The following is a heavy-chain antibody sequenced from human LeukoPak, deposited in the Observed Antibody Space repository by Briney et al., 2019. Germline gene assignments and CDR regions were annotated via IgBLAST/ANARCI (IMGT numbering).Heavy chain of an antibody. J-gene: IGHJ4*02. Sequence: GGSLRLSCAASGFTFSSYSMNWVRQAPGKGLEWVSCISGSNTYIYYADSVKGRFTISRDNAKNSLYLQMNSLRVEDTALYYCASASGYGALDYWGQGTLVTVSS. V-gene: IGHV3-21*01. CDR1: GFTFSSYS. D-gene: IGHD4-17*01. CDR2: ISGSNTYI. CDR3: ASASGYGALDY.